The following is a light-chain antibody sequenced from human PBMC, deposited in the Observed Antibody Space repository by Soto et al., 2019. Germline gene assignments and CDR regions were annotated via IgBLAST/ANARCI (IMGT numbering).Light chain of an antibody. V-gene: IGKV3-20*01. Sequence: VLTQSPGTLSLSAGDRATLSCRASQSVSSSSFAWYQQKPGQAPRLLIFGTSARATGIPDRFRGSGSGTEGTLTITRLEPEDFAVYDCQQYGNSRFTFGRGTKLEIK. J-gene: IGKJ2*01. CDR2: GTS. CDR1: QSVSSSS. CDR3: QQYGNSRFT.